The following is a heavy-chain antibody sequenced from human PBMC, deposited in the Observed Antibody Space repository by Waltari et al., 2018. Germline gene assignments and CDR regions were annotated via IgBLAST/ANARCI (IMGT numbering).Heavy chain of an antibody. V-gene: IGHV4-39*07. CDR3: ARAYCSSTSCYLNAFDI. Sequence: QLQLQESGPGLVKPSETLSLTCTVSGGSIRSSSYYWGWIRQPPGKGLEWIGSIYYSGSTYYNPSLKSRVTISVDTSKNQFSLKLSSVTAADTAVYYCARAYCSSTSCYLNAFDIWGQGTMVTVSS. J-gene: IGHJ3*02. CDR1: GGSIRSSSYY. CDR2: IYYSGST. D-gene: IGHD2-2*01.